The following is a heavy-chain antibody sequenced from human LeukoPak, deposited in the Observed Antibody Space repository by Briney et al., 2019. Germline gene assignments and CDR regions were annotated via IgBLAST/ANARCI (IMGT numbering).Heavy chain of an antibody. V-gene: IGHV1-69*13. CDR3: ARWAGYCRITNCYTAFDY. Sequence: SVKVSCKASAGTFSNYAINWVRQAPGQGLEWMGGITPIFGTANYAQRFQGRVTITADESTSTAYMELSSLRSEDTAVYYCARWAGYCRITNCYTAFDYWGQGTLVTVSS. CDR2: ITPIFGTA. CDR1: AGTFSNYA. J-gene: IGHJ4*02. D-gene: IGHD2-2*02.